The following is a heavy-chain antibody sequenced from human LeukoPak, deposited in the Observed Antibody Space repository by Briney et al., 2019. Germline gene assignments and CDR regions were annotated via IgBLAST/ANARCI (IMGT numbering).Heavy chain of an antibody. J-gene: IGHJ6*02. V-gene: IGHV3-23*01. CDR3: AKYIRSSSSWYLLKPYGMDV. CDR1: GFAFSSYA. Sequence: PGGSLRLSCAASGFAFSSYAMSWVRQAPGKGLEWVSAISGSGGSTYYADSVKGRFTISRDNSKNTLYLQMNSLRAEETAVYYCAKYIRSSSSWYLLKPYGMDVWGQGTTVTVSS. CDR2: ISGSGGST. D-gene: IGHD6-13*01.